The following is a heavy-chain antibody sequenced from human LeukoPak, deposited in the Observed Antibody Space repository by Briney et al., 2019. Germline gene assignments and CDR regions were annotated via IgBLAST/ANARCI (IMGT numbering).Heavy chain of an antibody. CDR3: ARDITYYYDSSGYYPGGNWFDP. V-gene: IGHV4-59*01. Sequence: PSETLSLTCTVSVGSISSYYWSGIRQPPGRGLEWVGYIYYSGSTNYNPPLQSRVTISEDTSKNHFSLKLSSATAADTAVYYCARDITYYYDSSGYYPGGNWFDPWGQGTLVTVSS. CDR1: VGSISSYY. CDR2: IYYSGST. D-gene: IGHD3-22*01. J-gene: IGHJ5*02.